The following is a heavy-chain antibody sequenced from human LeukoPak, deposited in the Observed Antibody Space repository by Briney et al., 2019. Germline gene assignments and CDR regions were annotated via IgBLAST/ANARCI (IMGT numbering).Heavy chain of an antibody. V-gene: IGHV3-30*04. CDR2: ISYDGSNK. Sequence: QPGRSLRLSCAASGFTFSSYAMHWVRQAPGKGLEWVAVISYDGSNKYYADSVKGRFTISRDNSKNTLYLQMNSLRAEDTAVYYCAKCPAAYYYYMDVWGKGTTVTISS. CDR1: GFTFSSYA. J-gene: IGHJ6*03. D-gene: IGHD2-2*01. CDR3: AKCPAAYYYYMDV.